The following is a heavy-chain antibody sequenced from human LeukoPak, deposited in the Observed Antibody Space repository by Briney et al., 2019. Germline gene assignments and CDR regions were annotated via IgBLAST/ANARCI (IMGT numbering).Heavy chain of an antibody. D-gene: IGHD7-27*01. V-gene: IGHV3-30-3*01. CDR2: ISYDGSNK. CDR3: AGDLIPGDGDY. J-gene: IGHJ4*02. CDR1: GFTFSGYA. Sequence: GGSLRLSCAASGFTFSGYAMHWVRQPPGKGLEWVAVISYDGSNKYYANSVKGRFTISRDNSKNTLYLQMNSLRAEDTAVYYCAGDLIPGDGDYWGQGTLVTVSS.